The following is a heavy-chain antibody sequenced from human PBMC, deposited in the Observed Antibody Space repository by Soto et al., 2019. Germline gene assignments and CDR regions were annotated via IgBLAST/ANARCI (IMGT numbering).Heavy chain of an antibody. V-gene: IGHV6-1*01. CDR3: ARAPYCSSTSCDGYYYYGMDV. D-gene: IGHD2-2*01. J-gene: IGHJ6*02. CDR1: GDSVSSNSAA. CDR2: TYYRSKWYN. Sequence: SQTLSLPCAISGDSVSSNSAAWNWIRQSPSRGLEWLGRTYYRSKWYNDYAVSVKSRITNNPDTAKNHFSLQMNSVTPEDTAVYYCARAPYCSSTSCDGYYYYGMDVWGQGTTVTVSS.